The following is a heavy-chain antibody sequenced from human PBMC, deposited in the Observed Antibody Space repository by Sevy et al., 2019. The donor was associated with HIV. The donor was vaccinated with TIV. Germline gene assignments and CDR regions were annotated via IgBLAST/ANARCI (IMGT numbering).Heavy chain of an antibody. CDR1: GGSITSLY. D-gene: IGHD1-26*01. J-gene: IGHJ4*02. V-gene: IGHV4-59*08. CDR2: IYYNGHI. CDR3: AGENAWGRGYS. Sequence: SETLSLTCTVSGGSITSLYWNWIRQPPGKGLEWIANIYYNGHINYNPSLTSRFTLSLDTSKNQFSLGLSSVTAADTAMYYCAGENAWGRGYSWGQGTLVTVSS.